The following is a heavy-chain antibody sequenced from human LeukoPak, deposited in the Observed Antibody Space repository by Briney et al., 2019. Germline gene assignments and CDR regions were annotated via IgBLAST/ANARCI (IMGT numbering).Heavy chain of an antibody. Sequence: EASVKVSCKASGYTFTSYGISWVRQAPGQGLEWMGWISAYNGNTNYAQKLQGRVTMTTDTSTSTAYMELSSLRSEDTAVYYCARASFIVGATNLIDYWGQGTLVTVSS. D-gene: IGHD1-26*01. V-gene: IGHV1-18*01. CDR3: ARASFIVGATNLIDY. J-gene: IGHJ4*02. CDR2: ISAYNGNT. CDR1: GYTFTSYG.